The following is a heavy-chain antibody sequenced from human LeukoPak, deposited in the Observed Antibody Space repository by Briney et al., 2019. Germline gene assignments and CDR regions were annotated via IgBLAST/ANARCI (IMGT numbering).Heavy chain of an antibody. CDR2: IKQDGSEK. J-gene: IGHJ2*01. CDR1: GFAFKNYW. Sequence: PGGSLRLSCAASGFAFKNYWMTWVRQAPGKGLEWVANIKQDGSEKYYVDSVKGRFTISRDNANNSLFQQMNSLRAEDTAVYYCASPFRVVVDVWGRGTLVTVSS. CDR3: ASPFRVVVDV. D-gene: IGHD2-2*01. V-gene: IGHV3-7*01.